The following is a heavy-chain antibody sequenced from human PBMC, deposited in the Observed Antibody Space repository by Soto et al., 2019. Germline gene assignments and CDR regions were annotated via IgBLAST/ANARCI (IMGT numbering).Heavy chain of an antibody. CDR2: IYHSGST. D-gene: IGHD2-21*02. V-gene: IGHV4-30-2*01. J-gene: IGHJ5*02. CDR1: GGSISSGGYS. CDR3: ARDCGGDCYWGNWFDP. Sequence: SETLSLTCAVSGGSISSGGYSWTWIRQPPGKGLEWIGYIYHSGSTYYNPSLKSRVTISVDSSKNLFSLRLSSVTAADTAAYYCARDCGGDCYWGNWFDPWGQGTLVTVSS.